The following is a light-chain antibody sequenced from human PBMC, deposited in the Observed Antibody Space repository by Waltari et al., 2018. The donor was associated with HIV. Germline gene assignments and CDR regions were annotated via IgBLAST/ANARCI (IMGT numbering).Light chain of an antibody. J-gene: IGKJ1*01. V-gene: IGKV3-20*01. CDR1: QSVSSNY. CDR2: GAS. CDR3: QQYVSSPT. Sequence: EIVLTQSPGTLSLSPGDRATLSCRASQSVSSNYLAWYQQKPGQAPRLLIYGASNRATGIPDKFSCSGSGTDFTLTITTLAPEDFGFYYCQQYVSSPTFGQGTKVEIQ.